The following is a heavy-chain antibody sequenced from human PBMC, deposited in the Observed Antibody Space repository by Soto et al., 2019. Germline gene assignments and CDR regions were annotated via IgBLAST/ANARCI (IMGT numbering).Heavy chain of an antibody. CDR1: GYNFFDYG. CDR2: GSPKSGNT. CDR3: ARGRTVSSIGPLLV. Sequence: QIELVQSGAEVKKPGASVKVSCKASGYNFFDYGVSWVRQAPGQGLEWMGWGSPKSGNTDYARKVQGRVTMTTDISTSTAYMELRGLISDDTGVYYCARGRTVSSIGPLLVWGQGTLVSVSS. V-gene: IGHV1-18*01. J-gene: IGHJ1*01. D-gene: IGHD1-1*01.